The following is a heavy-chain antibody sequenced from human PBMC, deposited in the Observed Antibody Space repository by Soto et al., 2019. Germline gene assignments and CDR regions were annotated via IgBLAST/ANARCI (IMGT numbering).Heavy chain of an antibody. CDR3: ARTGRVATITGDFDS. Sequence: QVQLVQSGAEVKKPGSSVKVSCKASGGTFSSYAISWVRQAPRQGLEWMGGVIPIFGTANYAQKFQGRVTITADESTSTAYMELSSLRSDDTAVYYCARTGRVATITGDFDSWGQGTLVTVSS. J-gene: IGHJ4*02. CDR2: VIPIFGTA. D-gene: IGHD5-12*01. V-gene: IGHV1-69*01. CDR1: GGTFSSYA.